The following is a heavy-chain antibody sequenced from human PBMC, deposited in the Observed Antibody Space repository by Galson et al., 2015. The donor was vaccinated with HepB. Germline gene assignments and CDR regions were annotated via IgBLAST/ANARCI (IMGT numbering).Heavy chain of an antibody. V-gene: IGHV3-30*03. D-gene: IGHD3-10*02. CDR2: TSSDGGEK. CDR1: GFKLSDYV. J-gene: IGHJ4*02. Sequence: SLRLSCAASGFKLSDYVIHWVRQAPGTGLEWVAATSSDGGEKKYAASVQGRFTISRDNAEDTVSLEMTTLTSGDTAMFYCARGHSGGGIFGSSYDSWGLGALVTVSP. CDR3: ARGHSGGGIFGSSYDS.